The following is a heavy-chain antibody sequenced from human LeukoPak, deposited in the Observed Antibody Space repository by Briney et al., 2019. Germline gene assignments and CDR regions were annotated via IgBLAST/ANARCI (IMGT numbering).Heavy chain of an antibody. Sequence: GGSLRLSCAASGFTFSDYYMSWVRQAPGKGLVWVSRINSDGSSTSYADSVKGRFTISRDNAKNTLYLQMNSLRAEDTAVYYCASVVVPAAIWSGYYYYGMDVWGQGTTVTVSS. D-gene: IGHD2-2*02. CDR1: GFTFSDYY. V-gene: IGHV3-74*01. J-gene: IGHJ6*02. CDR3: ASVVVPAAIWSGYYYYGMDV. CDR2: INSDGSST.